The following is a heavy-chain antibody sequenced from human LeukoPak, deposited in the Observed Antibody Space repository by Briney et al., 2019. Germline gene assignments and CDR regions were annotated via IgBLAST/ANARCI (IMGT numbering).Heavy chain of an antibody. CDR1: GFTFDDYA. Sequence: GGSLRLSCAASGFTFDDYAMHWVRQAPGKGLEWVSGISWNSGSIGYADSVKGRFTISRDNAKNSLYLQMNSLRAEDTAVYYCARDGYDSGDAFDIWGQGTMVTVSS. J-gene: IGHJ3*02. CDR3: ARDGYDSGDAFDI. CDR2: ISWNSGSI. V-gene: IGHV3-9*01. D-gene: IGHD1-26*01.